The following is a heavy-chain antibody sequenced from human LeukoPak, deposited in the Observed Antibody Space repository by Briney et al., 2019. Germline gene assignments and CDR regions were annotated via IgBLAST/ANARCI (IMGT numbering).Heavy chain of an antibody. D-gene: IGHD2-15*01. Sequence: SETLSLACTVSGGSISSSSYHWGWIRQPPGKGLEWIGSIYYSGSTYYNASLKSRVTISVDTSKNQFSLKLSSVTAADTAVYYCASHCSGGSCYSYYYYYYGMDVWGQGTTVTVSS. CDR1: GGSISSSSYH. V-gene: IGHV4-39*07. CDR2: IYYSGST. CDR3: ASHCSGGSCYSYYYYYYGMDV. J-gene: IGHJ6*02.